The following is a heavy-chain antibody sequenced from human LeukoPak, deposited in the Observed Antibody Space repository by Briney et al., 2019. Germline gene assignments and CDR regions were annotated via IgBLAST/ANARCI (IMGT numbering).Heavy chain of an antibody. CDR3: ARAESGMDV. CDR1: GFTFSSYG. Sequence: GGSLRLSCAASGFTFSSYGMHWVRLAPGEGLEWVAVIWYDGSNKYYADSVKGRFTISRDNSKNTLYLQMNSLRAEDTAVYYCARAESGMDVWGQGTTVTVSS. CDR2: IWYDGSNK. J-gene: IGHJ6*02. V-gene: IGHV3-33*01.